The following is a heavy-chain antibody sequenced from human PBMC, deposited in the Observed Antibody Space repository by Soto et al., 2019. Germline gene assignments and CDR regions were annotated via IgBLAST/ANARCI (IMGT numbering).Heavy chain of an antibody. CDR2: IYYSGST. J-gene: IGHJ1*01. D-gene: IGHD5-12*01. Sequence: KPSETLSLTCTVSGGSISSSSSYWGWIRQPPGKGLEWIGSIYYSGSTYYYPSLKSRVTISVDTSKNQFSLKLSSVTAADTAVYYCARKQWDGYNCYFQHWGQGTLVTVSS. V-gene: IGHV4-39*01. CDR1: GGSISSSSSY. CDR3: ARKQWDGYNCYFQH.